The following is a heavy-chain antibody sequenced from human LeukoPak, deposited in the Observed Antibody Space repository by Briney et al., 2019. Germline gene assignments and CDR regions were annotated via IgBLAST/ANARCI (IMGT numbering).Heavy chain of an antibody. CDR2: IYSDGST. CDR3: ARERPNLAQP. D-gene: IGHD6-25*01. J-gene: IGHJ5*02. V-gene: IGHV3-66*01. Sequence: GGSLRPSCAPSALIVSNSYMSWVRQAPGKRLDWVSVIYSDGSTYYADSVKGRLTISRDNSKNTLNLQMNSLRAEDTAVYYCARERPNLAQPWGQGTLVTVSS. CDR1: ALIVSNSY.